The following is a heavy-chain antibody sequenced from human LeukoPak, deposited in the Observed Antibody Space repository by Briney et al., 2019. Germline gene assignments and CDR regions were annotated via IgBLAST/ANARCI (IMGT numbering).Heavy chain of an antibody. CDR3: ARHAGDCSSTTYEGICWFDP. D-gene: IGHD2-2*01. V-gene: IGHV4-39*01. CDR1: GGSISSSSYY. Sequence: NPSQTLSLTCTVSGGSISSSSYYWGWIRQPPGKGLEWIGSIYYSGSTYYNPSLKSRVTISVDTSKNQFSLKLSSVTAADTAVYYCARHAGDCSSTTYEGICWFDPWGQGTLVTVSS. CDR2: IYYSGST. J-gene: IGHJ5*02.